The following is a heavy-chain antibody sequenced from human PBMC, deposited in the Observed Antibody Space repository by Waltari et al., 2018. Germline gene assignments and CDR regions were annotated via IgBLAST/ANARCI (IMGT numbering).Heavy chain of an antibody. Sequence: QVQLQESGPGLVKPSETLPLTCTVSGGAITSYYWSWLRQSPGKGLEWIGYIYYSGSTNYNPSLKSRLTISVDRSNNQFSLNLTSMTAADTAVYYCARVGAPSSGFQRSQPFDYWGQGTLVTVSS. J-gene: IGHJ4*02. V-gene: IGHV4-59*01. CDR1: GGAITSYY. D-gene: IGHD3-22*01. CDR3: ARVGAPSSGFQRSQPFDY. CDR2: IYYSGST.